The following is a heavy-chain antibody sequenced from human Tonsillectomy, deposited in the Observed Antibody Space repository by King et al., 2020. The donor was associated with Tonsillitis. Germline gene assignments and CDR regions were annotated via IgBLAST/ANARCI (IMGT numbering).Heavy chain of an antibody. D-gene: IGHD2-15*01. CDR3: ARLLGSEIDY. V-gene: IGHV5-51*01. CDR1: GYRFSNYW. Sequence: VQLVESGAEVKKPGESLKISCTGSGYRFSNYWIGWVRQMPGKGLEWMGIIYPGDSDIRYSPSFQGQVSISADRSINTAYLQWSSLKASDTAMYYCARLLGSEIDYWGQGTQVTVSS. J-gene: IGHJ4*02. CDR2: IYPGDSDI.